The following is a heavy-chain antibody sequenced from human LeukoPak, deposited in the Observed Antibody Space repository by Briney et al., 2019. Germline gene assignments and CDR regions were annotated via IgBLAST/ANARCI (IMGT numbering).Heavy chain of an antibody. D-gene: IGHD6-13*01. V-gene: IGHV4-39*01. Sequence: AEPLSLPCTVSGRPLGIPSDHGGWIRRHPADGLESSECIYYSGTTYYNPSLKSRVTISADTSKNQFSLKLSSVTAADTAVYYCARLRYSSSWSLFDYWGQGTLVTVSS. J-gene: IGHJ4*02. CDR1: GRPLGIPSDH. CDR2: IYYSGTT. CDR3: ARLRYSSSWSLFDY.